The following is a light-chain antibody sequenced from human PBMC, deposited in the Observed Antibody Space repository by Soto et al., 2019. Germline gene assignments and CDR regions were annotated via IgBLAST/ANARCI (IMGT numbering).Light chain of an antibody. J-gene: IGKJ4*01. V-gene: IGKV3-20*01. CDR3: QQYSSSPLT. Sequence: EIVLTQSPGTLSLSPGERATLSCRTSQSVRSSHLAWYQQKPGQAPRLLIYGASSRATGIPDRFSGSGSGTDFTLTISRLETEDFAGYHCQQYSSSPLTFGGGTKVEIK. CDR2: GAS. CDR1: QSVRSSH.